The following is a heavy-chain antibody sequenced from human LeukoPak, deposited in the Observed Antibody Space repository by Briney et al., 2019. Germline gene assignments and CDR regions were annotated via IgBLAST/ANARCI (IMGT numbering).Heavy chain of an antibody. D-gene: IGHD3-10*01. V-gene: IGHV3-23*01. CDR2: ISGSGGST. Sequence: PGGSLRLSCVVSGFTLSSHAMSWVRQAPGKGLEWVSAISGSGGSTYYADSVKGRFTISRDNSKNTLYLQMNSLRAEDTAVYYCAKWGFGELWYYYYYMDVWGKGTTVTISS. J-gene: IGHJ6*03. CDR1: GFTLSSHA. CDR3: AKWGFGELWYYYYYMDV.